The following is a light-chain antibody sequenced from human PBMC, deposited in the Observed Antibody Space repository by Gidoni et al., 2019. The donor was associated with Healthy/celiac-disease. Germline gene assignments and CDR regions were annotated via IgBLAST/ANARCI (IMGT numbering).Light chain of an antibody. CDR1: QSISSY. Sequence: DIKMPQSTSSLSASVGDRATITCRARQSISSYLNWYQQKPGKAPKLLIYAASSLQSGVPSRFSGSGSGTDFTLTISSLQPEDFATYYCQQSYSTPWTFGQGTKVEIK. CDR3: QQSYSTPWT. V-gene: IGKV1-39*01. J-gene: IGKJ1*01. CDR2: AAS.